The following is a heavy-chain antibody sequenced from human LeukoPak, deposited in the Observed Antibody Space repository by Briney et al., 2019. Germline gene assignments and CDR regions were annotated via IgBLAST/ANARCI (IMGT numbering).Heavy chain of an antibody. V-gene: IGHV3-11*01. D-gene: IGHD3-10*01. Sequence: PGGSLRLSCAASGFTFGDYDMSWIRQAPGQGLEWASYISSRGSTVYYADSVKGRFTISRDNAKNSLYLQMNGLRAEDTTVYYCARELIMVRGVIGYWGQGTLVTVSS. CDR2: ISSRGSTV. CDR1: GFTFGDYD. J-gene: IGHJ4*02. CDR3: ARELIMVRGVIGY.